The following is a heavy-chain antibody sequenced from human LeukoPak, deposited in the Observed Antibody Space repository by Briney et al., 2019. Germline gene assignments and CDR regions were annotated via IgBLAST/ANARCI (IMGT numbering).Heavy chain of an antibody. V-gene: IGHV1-18*01. D-gene: IGHD2-21*02. CDR1: GYTFTSYG. CDR2: ISAYNGNT. CDR3: ARTSVVVTEYYFDY. J-gene: IGHJ4*02. Sequence: ASVKVSCKASGYTFTSYGISWLRKAPGQGLEWMGWISAYNGNTNYAQKLQGRVTMTTDTSTSTAYMELRSLRSDDTAVYYCARTSVVVTEYYFDYWGQGTLVTVSS.